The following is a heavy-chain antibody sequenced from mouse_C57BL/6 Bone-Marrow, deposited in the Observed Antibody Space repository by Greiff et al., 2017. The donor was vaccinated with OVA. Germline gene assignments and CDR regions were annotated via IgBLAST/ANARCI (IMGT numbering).Heavy chain of an antibody. V-gene: IGHV8-8*01. CDR1: GFSLSTFGMG. CDR2: IWWDDDK. D-gene: IGHD1-1*01. J-gene: IGHJ2*01. CDR3: ARTRDYGRYFDY. Sequence: QVTLKESGPGILQPSQTLSLTCSFSGFSLSTFGMGVGWIRQPSGKGLEWLAHIWWDDDKYYNPALKRRLTISKDTSKNQVFRKIANVDTADTATYDCARTRDYGRYFDYWGQGTTLTVSS.